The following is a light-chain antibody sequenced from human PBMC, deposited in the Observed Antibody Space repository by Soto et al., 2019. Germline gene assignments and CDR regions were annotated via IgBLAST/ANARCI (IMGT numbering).Light chain of an antibody. CDR3: QQYYNWPPGT. CDR2: GAS. J-gene: IGKJ1*01. Sequence: EIVMTQSPATLSVSPGEGATLSCRASQSVSINLAWYQQKPGQAPRLLIFGASTRATGIPARFSGSGSGTKFTLTISSLQSEDFAVYYCQQYYNWPPGTFGQGTKVDIK. CDR1: QSVSIN. V-gene: IGKV3-15*01.